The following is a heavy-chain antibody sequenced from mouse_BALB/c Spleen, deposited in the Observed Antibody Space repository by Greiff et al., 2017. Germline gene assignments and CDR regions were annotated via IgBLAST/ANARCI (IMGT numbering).Heavy chain of an antibody. CDR1: GYSITSDYA. CDR2: ISYSGST. D-gene: IGHD2-3*01. CDR3: ARSDGRGFY. V-gene: IGHV3-2*02. Sequence: EVKLQQSGPGLVKPSQSLSLTCTVTGYSITSDYAWNWIRQFPGNKLEWMGYISYSGSTSYNPSLKSRISITRDTSKNQFFLQLNSVTTEDTATYYCARSDGRGFYWGQGTLVTVSA. J-gene: IGHJ3*01.